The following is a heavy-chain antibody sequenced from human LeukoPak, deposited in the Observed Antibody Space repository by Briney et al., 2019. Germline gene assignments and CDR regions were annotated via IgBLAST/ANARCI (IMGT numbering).Heavy chain of an antibody. Sequence: PGGSLRLSCAASGFTFSSYGMHWVRQATVKGLEWVAVISYDGSNKYYADSVKGRFTISRDNSKNTLYLQMNSLRAEDTAVYYCAKVSGYDPYYYGMDVWGQGTTVTVSS. CDR3: AKVSGYDPYYYGMDV. CDR1: GFTFSSYG. V-gene: IGHV3-30*18. D-gene: IGHD5-12*01. CDR2: ISYDGSNK. J-gene: IGHJ6*02.